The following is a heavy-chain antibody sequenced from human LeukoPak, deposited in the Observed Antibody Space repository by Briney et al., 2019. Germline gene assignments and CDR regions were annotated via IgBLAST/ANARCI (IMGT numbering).Heavy chain of an antibody. CDR2: IYYSGST. D-gene: IGHD1-1*01. J-gene: IGHJ5*02. CDR1: GGSISSSSYY. CDR3: ARPGDGSFDP. Sequence: KTSETLSLTCTVSGGSISSSSYYWGWIRQPPGKGLEWIGSIYYSGSTYYNPSLKSRVTISVDTSKNQFSLKLSSVTAADTAVYYCARPGDGSFDPWGRGTLVTVSS. V-gene: IGHV4-39*01.